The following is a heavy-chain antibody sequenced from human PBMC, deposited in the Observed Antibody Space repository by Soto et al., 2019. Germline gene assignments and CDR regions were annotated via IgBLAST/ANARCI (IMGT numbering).Heavy chain of an antibody. CDR2: IYPGDSDT. Sequence: PGESLKISCKGSGYSFTSYWIGWVRQMPGKGLEWMGIIYPGDSDTRYSPSFQGQVTISADKSISTAYLQWSSLKASDTAMYYCARHIPSYYYGSGSYYGPYYYYYMDVWGKGTTVTVSS. CDR1: GYSFTSYW. CDR3: ARHIPSYYYGSGSYYGPYYYYYMDV. D-gene: IGHD3-10*01. J-gene: IGHJ6*03. V-gene: IGHV5-51*01.